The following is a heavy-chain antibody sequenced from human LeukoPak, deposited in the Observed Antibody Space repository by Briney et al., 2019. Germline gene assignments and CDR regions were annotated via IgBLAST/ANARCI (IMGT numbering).Heavy chain of an antibody. J-gene: IGHJ4*02. Sequence: GGSLRLFCAASGFFLSDYYMSCVRQTPGKGLDWVASMKTDGGPKYYVDSVKGRFTIARDNAKNSLYLEMNNLRAEDTAVYYCARDPESQKGHDGIVHWVGATLVTVSS. D-gene: IGHD5-24*01. V-gene: IGHV3-7*01. CDR3: ARDPESQKGHDGIVH. CDR1: GFFLSDYY. CDR2: MKTDGGPK.